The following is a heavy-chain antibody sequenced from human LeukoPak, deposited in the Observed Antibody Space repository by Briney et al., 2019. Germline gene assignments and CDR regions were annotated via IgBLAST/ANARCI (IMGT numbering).Heavy chain of an antibody. J-gene: IGHJ4*02. CDR3: ARLQLPHCYFDY. Sequence: SETLSLTCTVSGGSISSSSYYWGWIRQPPGKGLEWIGSIYYSGSTYYNPSLKSRVTISVDTSKNQFSLKLSSVTAADTAVYYCARLQLPHCYFDYWGQGTLVTVSS. CDR1: GGSISSSSYY. V-gene: IGHV4-39*07. D-gene: IGHD5-24*01. CDR2: IYYSGST.